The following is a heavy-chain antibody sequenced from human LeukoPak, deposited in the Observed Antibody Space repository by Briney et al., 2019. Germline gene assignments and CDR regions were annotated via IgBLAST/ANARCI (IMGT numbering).Heavy chain of an antibody. CDR1: GYTFTSYG. Sequence: GASVKVSCKASGYTFTSYGISWVRQAPGQGLEWMGWINPNSGGTNYAQKFQGRVTMTRDTSISTAYMELSRLRSDDTAVYYCARDPQYYYDSSGYYEYNWFDPWGQGTLVTVSS. J-gene: IGHJ5*02. V-gene: IGHV1-2*02. D-gene: IGHD3-22*01. CDR3: ARDPQYYYDSSGYYEYNWFDP. CDR2: INPNSGGT.